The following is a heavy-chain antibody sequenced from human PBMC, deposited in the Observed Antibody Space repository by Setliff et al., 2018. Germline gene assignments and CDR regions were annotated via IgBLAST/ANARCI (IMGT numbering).Heavy chain of an antibody. V-gene: IGHV1-18*01. CDR1: GYHLTSYG. D-gene: IGHD2-15*01. CDR2: ISGFNGVA. J-gene: IGHJ3*02. CDR3: ALTTLSLCSGGNCPNALDI. Sequence: ASVKVSCKTSGYHLTSYGITWVRQAPGQGLEWMGWISGFNGVAKYAQNFQDRVTMATDTSTNMAYMELRSLRSDDTAIYFCALTTLSLCSGGNCPNALDIWGQGTLVTVSS.